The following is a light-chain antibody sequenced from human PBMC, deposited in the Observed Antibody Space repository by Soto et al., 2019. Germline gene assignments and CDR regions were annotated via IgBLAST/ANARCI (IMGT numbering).Light chain of an antibody. Sequence: EIVLTQSPATLSLPRGERATLSCRASQSVSSYLAWYQQKPGQAPRLLIYDASNRATGIPARFSGSGSGTDFTLTISSLEPEDFAVYYCQQRSNWPPRITFGQGTRLEIK. J-gene: IGKJ5*01. CDR2: DAS. V-gene: IGKV3-11*01. CDR1: QSVSSY. CDR3: QQRSNWPPRIT.